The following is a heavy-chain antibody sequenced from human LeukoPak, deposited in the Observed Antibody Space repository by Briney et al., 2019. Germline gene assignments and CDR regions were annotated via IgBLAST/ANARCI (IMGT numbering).Heavy chain of an antibody. D-gene: IGHD5-12*01. V-gene: IGHV4-59*08. CDR1: GGSISSYY. CDR3: ARQGYSAYEILDY. Sequence: PSETLSLTCTVSGGSISSYYWSWIWQPPGKGLERIGYIYYSGSTNYSPSLKSRVTISVDMSKNQVSLKLSSVTAADTAVYYCARQGYSAYEILDYWGQGTLVTVSS. J-gene: IGHJ4*02. CDR2: IYYSGST.